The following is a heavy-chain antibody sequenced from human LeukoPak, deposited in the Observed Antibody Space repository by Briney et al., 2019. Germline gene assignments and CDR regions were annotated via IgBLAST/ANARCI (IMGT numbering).Heavy chain of an antibody. V-gene: IGHV3-7*01. CDR1: GFTFSSYW. CDR2: IKQDGSEK. D-gene: IGHD5-12*01. Sequence: GGSLRLSCAASGFTFSSYWMSWVRQAPGKGLEWMANIKQDGSEKYYVDSVKGRFTISRHNAKNSLYLQMNSLRAEDTAVYYCAREDIVATMSDWGQGTLVTVSS. J-gene: IGHJ4*02. CDR3: AREDIVATMSD.